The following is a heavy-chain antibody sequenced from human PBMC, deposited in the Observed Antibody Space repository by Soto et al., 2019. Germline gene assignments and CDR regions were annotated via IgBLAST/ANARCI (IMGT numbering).Heavy chain of an antibody. Sequence: QVQLQESGPGLVKPSETLSLTCTVSGGSMNTYYWTWIRQSPGKGLEWIGYIYFRGTTYYHPSFQSRVSISIDTSQNQFSLRLNSMTAADTAVYYCARSSGYATPLDQWGQGTLVTVSS. D-gene: IGHD3-22*01. CDR2: IYFRGTT. J-gene: IGHJ4*02. CDR1: GGSMNTYY. CDR3: ARSSGYATPLDQ. V-gene: IGHV4-59*01.